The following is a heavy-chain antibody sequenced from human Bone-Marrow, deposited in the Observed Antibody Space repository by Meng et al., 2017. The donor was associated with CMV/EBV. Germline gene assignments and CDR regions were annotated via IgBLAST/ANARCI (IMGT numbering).Heavy chain of an antibody. CDR2: IKQDGSEK. CDR1: GFTFSRYW. Sequence: GGSLRLSCAASGFTFSRYWMSWVRQAPGKGLEWVANIKQDGSEKHYVDSVKGRFTISRDNAKNSLYLQMNSLRAEDTAVYYCAREDGKWELSFDYCGQGTLVAVAS. V-gene: IGHV3-7*01. J-gene: IGHJ4*02. D-gene: IGHD1-26*01. CDR3: AREDGKWELSFDY.